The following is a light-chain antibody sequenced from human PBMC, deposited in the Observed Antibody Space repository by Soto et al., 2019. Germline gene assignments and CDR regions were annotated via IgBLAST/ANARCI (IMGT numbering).Light chain of an antibody. Sequence: QSVLTRPPSASGTPGQRVTISCSGSGSNIGSRYVYWYRQVPGTAPKLLIYQDSQRPSGVPDRFSGSKSGTSASLAISGLRSEDEADYYCTAWDDSLSGPVFGGGTKVTVL. CDR2: QDS. V-gene: IGLV1-47*01. CDR3: TAWDDSLSGPV. CDR1: GSNIGSRY. J-gene: IGLJ3*02.